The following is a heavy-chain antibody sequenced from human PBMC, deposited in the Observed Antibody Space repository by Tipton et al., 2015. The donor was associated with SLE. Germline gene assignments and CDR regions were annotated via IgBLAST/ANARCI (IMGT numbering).Heavy chain of an antibody. CDR2: IYHVGST. CDR1: GGSILSYD. D-gene: IGHD2-8*01. J-gene: IGHJ5*02. Sequence: TLSLTCTVFGGSILSYDWSWIRQSPGEGLEWIGYIYHVGSTNYNPSLQSRVTISVDTSKNQFSLKLRSVTAADTAVYYCARAGYCTSGKCYYWFYPSGQGTLVTVSS. V-gene: IGHV4-59*01. CDR3: ARAGYCTSGKCYYWFYP.